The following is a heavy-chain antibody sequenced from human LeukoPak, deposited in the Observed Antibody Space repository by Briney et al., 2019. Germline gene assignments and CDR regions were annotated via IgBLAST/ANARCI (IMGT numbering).Heavy chain of an antibody. Sequence: GSLRLSCAASGFTFSSYEMNWVRQAPGKGLEWIGEINHSGSTNYNPSLKSRVTISVDTSKNQFSLKLSSVTAADTAVYYCARGELRLGELSSYGGYWGQGTLVTVSS. J-gene: IGHJ4*02. CDR3: ARGELRLGELSSYGGY. D-gene: IGHD3-16*02. CDR1: GFTFSSYE. CDR2: INHSGST. V-gene: IGHV4-34*01.